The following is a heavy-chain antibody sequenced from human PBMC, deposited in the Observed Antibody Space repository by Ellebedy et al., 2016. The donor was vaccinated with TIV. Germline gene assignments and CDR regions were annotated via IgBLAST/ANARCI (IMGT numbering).Heavy chain of an antibody. CDR1: GFTFNFHA. V-gene: IGHV3-23*01. CDR3: AKNQRAGAVVFDS. CDR2: VTGRGGDT. D-gene: IGHD1-14*01. Sequence: GESLKISCAASGFTFNFHAMSWVRQAPGKGLEWVSTVTGRGGDTYYADSVKGRFTISRDNSKSTLSLQMNSLRAEDTALYYCAKNQRAGAVVFDSWGQGALVTVSS. J-gene: IGHJ4*02.